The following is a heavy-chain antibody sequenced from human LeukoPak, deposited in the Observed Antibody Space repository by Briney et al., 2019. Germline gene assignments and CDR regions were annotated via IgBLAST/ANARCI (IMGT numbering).Heavy chain of an antibody. CDR3: ARLGKGYSSGPFDY. CDR2: IYYSGST. Sequence: SETLSLTCTVSGGSISSSSYYWGWIRQPPGKGLEWIGSIYYSGSTHYNPSLKSRVTISVDTSKNQFSLKLSSVTAADTAVYYCARLGKGYSSGPFDYWGQGTLVTVSS. J-gene: IGHJ4*02. CDR1: GGSISSSSYY. D-gene: IGHD6-19*01. V-gene: IGHV4-39*01.